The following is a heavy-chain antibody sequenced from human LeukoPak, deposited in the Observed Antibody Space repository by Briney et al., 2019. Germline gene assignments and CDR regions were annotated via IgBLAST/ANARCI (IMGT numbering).Heavy chain of an antibody. Sequence: GGSLRLSCAASGFTFSSYAMGWVRQTPGKGLEWVSTISSSGGSAFYPDSVKGRYTISRDNSKNTLYLQMDSLRAEDTAIYYCAKQAEHFGDSKTDYWGQGTLVTVSS. CDR3: AKQAEHFGDSKTDY. D-gene: IGHD2-21*02. J-gene: IGHJ4*02. V-gene: IGHV3-23*01. CDR1: GFTFSSYA. CDR2: ISSSGGSA.